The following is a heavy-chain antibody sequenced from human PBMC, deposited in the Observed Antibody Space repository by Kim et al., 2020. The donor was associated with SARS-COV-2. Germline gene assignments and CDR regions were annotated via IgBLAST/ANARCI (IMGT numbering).Heavy chain of an antibody. Sequence: HYAVSVQRRFTTSRDNSRNALNLEMNSLRAEDTALYYCAKVTTKTAPFYDSWGQGTLVTVSS. V-gene: IGHV3-23*01. J-gene: IGHJ4*02. D-gene: IGHD4-4*01. CDR3: AKVTTKTAPFYDS.